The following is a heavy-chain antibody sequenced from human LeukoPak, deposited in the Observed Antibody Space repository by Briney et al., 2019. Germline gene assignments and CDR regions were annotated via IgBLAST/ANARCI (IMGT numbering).Heavy chain of an antibody. Sequence: GGSLRLSCAASGFTFSGYAMSWVRQAPGKGLEWVSTVTGSGGSTYYADSVKGRFTISRDNSKNTLYLQMNSLRADDTAVYYCAKEGATAGSNWFDPWGQGTLVTVSS. CDR3: AKEGATAGSNWFDP. CDR2: VTGSGGST. CDR1: GFTFSGYA. V-gene: IGHV3-23*01. D-gene: IGHD6-13*01. J-gene: IGHJ5*02.